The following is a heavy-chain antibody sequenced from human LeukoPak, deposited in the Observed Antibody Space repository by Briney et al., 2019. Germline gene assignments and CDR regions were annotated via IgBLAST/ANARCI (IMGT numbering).Heavy chain of an antibody. J-gene: IGHJ3*02. CDR2: ISGSGGST. CDR3: AKDGSVLLWFGESDAFDI. V-gene: IGHV3-23*01. CDR1: GFTFSSYA. Sequence: GRSLRLSCAASGFTFSSYAMSWVRQGPGKGLERVSAISGSGGSTYYADSVKGRFTISRDNSKNTLYLQMNSLRAEDTAVYYCAKDGSVLLWFGESDAFDIWGQGTMVTVSS. D-gene: IGHD3-10*01.